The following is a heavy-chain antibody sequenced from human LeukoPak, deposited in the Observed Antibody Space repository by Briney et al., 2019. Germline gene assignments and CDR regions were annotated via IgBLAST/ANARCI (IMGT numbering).Heavy chain of an antibody. CDR3: ARAGRVGYCSSTSCYPAHFDP. CDR2: INPNSGGT. Sequence: GASVKVSCKASGYTFTSYGISWVRQAPGQGLEWMGWINPNSGGTNYAQKFQGRVTMTRDTSISTAYMELSRLRSDDTAVYYCARAGRVGYCSSTSCYPAHFDPWGQGTLVTVSS. V-gene: IGHV1-2*02. CDR1: GYTFTSYG. D-gene: IGHD2-2*01. J-gene: IGHJ5*02.